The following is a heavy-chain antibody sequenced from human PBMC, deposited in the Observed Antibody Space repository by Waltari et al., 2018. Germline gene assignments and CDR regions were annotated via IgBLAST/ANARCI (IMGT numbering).Heavy chain of an antibody. J-gene: IGHJ4*02. D-gene: IGHD5-18*01. CDR2: IYDAGST. CDR3: ARARDEDTAMVYFDH. Sequence: EVQLVESGGGSVHPGGSLRLSCAPAGFPVIKNHLRWVRQAPGRGLEWVSLIYDAGSTYYPDSVRGRFTISRDNSKNTVHLQMNSLRVEDTAIYYCARARDEDTAMVYFDHWGQGTLVSVSS. V-gene: IGHV3-66*02. CDR1: GFPVIKNH.